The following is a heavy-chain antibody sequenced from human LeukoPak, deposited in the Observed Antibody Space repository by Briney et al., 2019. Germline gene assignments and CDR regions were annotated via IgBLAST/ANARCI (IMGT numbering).Heavy chain of an antibody. J-gene: IGHJ4*02. CDR3: AKGKSNVGRGLDS. Sequence: GGSLRLSCAASGFTFSSYSMNWVRQAPGKGLEWVSAISGSGGSTYYADSVKGRFTISRDNSKITLYLQMNSLRPEDTAVYYCAKGKSNVGRGLDSWGQGTLVTVSS. D-gene: IGHD3-16*01. CDR1: GFTFSSYS. CDR2: ISGSGGST. V-gene: IGHV3-23*01.